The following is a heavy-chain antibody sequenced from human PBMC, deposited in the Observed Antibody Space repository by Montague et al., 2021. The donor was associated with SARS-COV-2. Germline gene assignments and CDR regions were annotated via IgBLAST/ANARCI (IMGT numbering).Heavy chain of an antibody. CDR3: ARGVTYYDSVNGHDKGDYYDGMDV. Sequence: SETLSLTCAVYGGSFSGFYWSWIRQPPGKGLEWIGDMNHSGSTNYNPSLKSRVTISVDTSKNQFSLKLSSVTAADTAVYYCARGVTYYDSVNGHDKGDYYDGMDVWGQGTTVTVSS. CDR1: GGSFSGFY. V-gene: IGHV4-34*01. CDR2: MNHSGST. D-gene: IGHD3-9*01. J-gene: IGHJ6*02.